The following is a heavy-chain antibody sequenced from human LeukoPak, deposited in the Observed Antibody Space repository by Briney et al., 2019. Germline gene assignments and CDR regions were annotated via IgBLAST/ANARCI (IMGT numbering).Heavy chain of an antibody. Sequence: SETLSPTCTVSGDSISNYYWSWIRQPPGKGLEWIGYIYYSGTTNYNPSLKSRVTISVDTSKNQFSLKLSSVTAADTAVYYCARGVVAAAGRTFDFWGQGTLVTVSS. CDR1: GDSISNYY. J-gene: IGHJ4*02. V-gene: IGHV4-59*01. CDR2: IYYSGTT. D-gene: IGHD6-13*01. CDR3: ARGVVAAAGRTFDF.